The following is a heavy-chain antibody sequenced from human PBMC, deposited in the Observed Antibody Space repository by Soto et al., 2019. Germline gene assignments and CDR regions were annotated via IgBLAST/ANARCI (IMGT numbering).Heavy chain of an antibody. Sequence: SGPTLVKPTQTLTLTCTFSGFSLSTSGMCVSWIRQPPGKALEWLARIDWDDDKYYSKSLKTRLTISKDTSKNQVVLTMTNMDPVDTAAYYCARSGGHYYFDYWGQGTLVTVSS. V-gene: IGHV2-70*11. CDR3: ARSGGHYYFDY. CDR2: IDWDDDK. J-gene: IGHJ4*02. CDR1: GFSLSTSGMC.